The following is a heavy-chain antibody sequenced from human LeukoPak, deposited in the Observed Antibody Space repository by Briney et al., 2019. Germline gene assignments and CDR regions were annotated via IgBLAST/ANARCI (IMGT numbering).Heavy chain of an antibody. J-gene: IGHJ1*01. V-gene: IGHV3-21*01. CDR2: ISSSSSYI. D-gene: IGHD5-18*01. CDR1: GFTFSSYS. Sequence: GGSLRLSCAASGFTFSSYSMNWVRQAPGKGLEWVSSISSSSSYIYYADSVKGRFTISRDNAKNSLYLQMNSLRAEDTAVYYCARVPGYSYGLSEHWGQGTLVTVSS. CDR3: ARVPGYSYGLSEH.